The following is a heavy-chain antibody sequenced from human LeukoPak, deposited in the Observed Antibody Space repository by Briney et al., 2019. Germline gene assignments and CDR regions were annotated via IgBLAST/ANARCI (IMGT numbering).Heavy chain of an antibody. V-gene: IGHV2-5*02. CDR1: GFSLSTSGVG. CDR2: IYWDDDK. Sequence: SGPTLVKPTQTLTLTCTFSGFSLSTSGVGVGWIRQPPGKALEWLALIYWDDDKRYSPSLKSRLTITKDTSKNQVVLTMTNMDPVDTATYYCAHRGYYYYGMDVWAKGPRSPSPQ. J-gene: IGHJ6*04. CDR3: AHRGYYYYGMDV.